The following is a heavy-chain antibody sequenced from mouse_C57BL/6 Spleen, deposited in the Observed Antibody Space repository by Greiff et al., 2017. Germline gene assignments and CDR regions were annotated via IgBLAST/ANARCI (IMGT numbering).Heavy chain of an antibody. Sequence: QVQLQQSGAELVRPGSSVKLSCKASGYTFTSYWMHWVKQRPIQGLEWIGNIDPSDSETHYNQKFKDKDTLTVDKSSSTAYMQLSSLTSEDSAVYYCARGPLFITTVVAPNYFDYWGQGTTHTVSS. D-gene: IGHD1-1*01. CDR2: IDPSDSET. J-gene: IGHJ2*01. CDR1: GYTFTSYW. CDR3: ARGPLFITTVVAPNYFDY. V-gene: IGHV1-52*01.